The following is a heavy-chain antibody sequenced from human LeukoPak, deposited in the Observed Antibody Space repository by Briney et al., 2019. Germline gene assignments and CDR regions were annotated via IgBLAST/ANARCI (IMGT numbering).Heavy chain of an antibody. CDR1: GGTFSSYA. CDR2: FDPEDGET. J-gene: IGHJ5*02. V-gene: IGHV1-24*01. CDR3: ATDCSSTSCYQGTVT. D-gene: IGHD2-2*01. Sequence: ASVKVSCKASGGTFSSYAISWVRQAPGQGLEWMGGFDPEDGETIYAQKFQGRVTMTEDTSTDTAYMELSSLRSEDTAVYYCATDCSSTSCYQGTVTWGQGTLVTVSS.